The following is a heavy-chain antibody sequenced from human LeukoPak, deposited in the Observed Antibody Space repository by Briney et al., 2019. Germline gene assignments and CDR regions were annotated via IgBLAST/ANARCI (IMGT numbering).Heavy chain of an antibody. CDR2: IKSKTDGGTT. V-gene: IGHV3-15*01. CDR3: TTGAPRAYSGSYSNC. CDR1: GFAFSNAW. J-gene: IGHJ4*02. Sequence: GGSLRLSCAASGFAFSNAWMSWVRQAPGKGLEWVGRIKSKTDGGTTDYAAPVKGRFTISRDDSQSTLHLQMNSLKTEDTAVYYCTTGAPRAYSGSYSNCWGQGTLVTVSS. D-gene: IGHD1-26*01.